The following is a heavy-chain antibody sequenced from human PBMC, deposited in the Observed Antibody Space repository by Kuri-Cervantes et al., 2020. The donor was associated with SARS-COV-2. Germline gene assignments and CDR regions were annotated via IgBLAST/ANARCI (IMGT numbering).Heavy chain of an antibody. V-gene: IGHV3-33*03. CDR2: ISYDGSNK. CDR3: AKDRGYTKGDY. D-gene: IGHD5-24*01. J-gene: IGHJ4*02. Sequence: LTCAASGFTFSSYGMHWVRQAPGKGLEWVAVISYDGSNKYYADSVKGRFTISRDNAKNSLYLQMSSLRAEDTAVYYCAKDRGYTKGDYWGQGTLVTVSS. CDR1: GFTFSSYG.